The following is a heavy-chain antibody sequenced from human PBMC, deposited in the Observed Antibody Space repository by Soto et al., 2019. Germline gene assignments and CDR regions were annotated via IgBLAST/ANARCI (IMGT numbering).Heavy chain of an antibody. CDR3: ASSVVTPNVLPGNGFDS. J-gene: IGHJ4*02. CDR2: IYHTGSA. D-gene: IGHD2-21*02. CDR1: GGSVCSGGYS. V-gene: IGHV4-30-2*06. Sequence: LQLQQSGSGLVKPSQTLSLSCVVSGGSVCSGGYSWSWIRQSPEKGLEWIGYIYHTGSAYYTPSLKSRVTMSLDKSSNQFSLKLTSLTAADTAVYYCASSVVTPNVLPGNGFDSWGQGTLVTVSS.